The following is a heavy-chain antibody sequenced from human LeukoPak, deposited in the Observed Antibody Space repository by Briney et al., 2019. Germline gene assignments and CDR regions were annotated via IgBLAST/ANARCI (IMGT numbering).Heavy chain of an antibody. V-gene: IGHV4-34*01. CDR2: INHSGST. CDR1: GGSFSGYY. J-gene: IGHJ5*02. CDR3: ASGPTRRSDWFDP. Sequence: SETLSLTCAVYGGSFSGYYWSWIRQPPGKGLEWIGEINHSGSTNYNPSLKSRVTISVDTSKNQFSLKLSSVTAADTAVYYCASGPTRRSDWFDPWGQGTLVTVSS.